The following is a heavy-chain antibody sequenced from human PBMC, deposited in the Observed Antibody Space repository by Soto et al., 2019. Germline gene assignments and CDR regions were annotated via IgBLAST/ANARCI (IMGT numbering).Heavy chain of an antibody. CDR2: ISGSGGST. CDR1: GFTFSSYA. Sequence: GGSLRLSCAASGFTFSSYAMSWVRQAPGKGLEWVSAISGSGGSTYYADSVKGRFTISRDNSKNTLYLKMNSLRAEDTAVYYCAKGGVVVPAAMVKLDYWGQGTLVTVSS. CDR3: AKGGVVVPAAMVKLDY. D-gene: IGHD2-2*01. J-gene: IGHJ4*02. V-gene: IGHV3-23*01.